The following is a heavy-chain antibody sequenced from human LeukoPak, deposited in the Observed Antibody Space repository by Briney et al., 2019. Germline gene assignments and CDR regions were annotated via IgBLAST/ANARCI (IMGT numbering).Heavy chain of an antibody. CDR1: GFTFSSYS. J-gene: IGHJ4*02. V-gene: IGHV3-21*01. Sequence: GGSLRLSCAASGFTFSSYSMNWVRQAPGKGLEWVSSISSSSSFIYYADSVKGRFTISRDHAKNSLYLQMNSLRAEDTAVYYCATLSGPSPTGLDYWGQGTLVTVSS. CDR2: ISSSSSFI. CDR3: ATLSGPSPTGLDY. D-gene: IGHD3-10*01.